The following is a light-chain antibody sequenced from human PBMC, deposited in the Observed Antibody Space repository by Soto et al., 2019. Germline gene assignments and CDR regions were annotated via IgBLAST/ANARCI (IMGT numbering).Light chain of an antibody. Sequence: QSVMTQPPSVSAAPGQKVTISCSGSSSNIGGNSVSWYQQLPGTAPKLLIYDDNKRPSGIPDRFSGSKSGTSATLGITGFQTGDEADYYCQAYDNSLGVFVLFGGGTKLTVL. J-gene: IGLJ3*02. CDR2: DDN. V-gene: IGLV1-51*01. CDR1: SSNIGGNS. CDR3: QAYDNSLGVFVL.